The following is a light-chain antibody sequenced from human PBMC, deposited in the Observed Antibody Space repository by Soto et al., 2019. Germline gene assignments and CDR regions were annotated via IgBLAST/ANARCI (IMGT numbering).Light chain of an antibody. Sequence: DIQMTQSPSAMSASVGDRVTITCRASQGISNYLAWFQQKPGKVPKRLIYASSSLQSGGPSRFSGSGSGTEFTLTNSSLQPEDFATHYCLQHKTYPWTVGQRPKVEIK. J-gene: IGKJ1*01. V-gene: IGKV1-17*03. CDR1: QGISNY. CDR2: ASS. CDR3: LQHKTYPWT.